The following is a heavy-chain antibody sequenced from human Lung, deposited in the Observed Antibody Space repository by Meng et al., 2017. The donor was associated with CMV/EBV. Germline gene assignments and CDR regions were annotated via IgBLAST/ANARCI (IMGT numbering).Heavy chain of an antibody. CDR3: ARTRIEVEPDGRKIKYYNYGLDV. V-gene: IGHV1-8*01. CDR2: MNPNSGNT. D-gene: IGHD2-2*01. J-gene: IGHJ6*02. Sequence: SVXVSXXASGYTFTTYDINWVRQATGQGLEWMGWMNPNSGNTGYAQKFQGRVTLTRVTSISTAYMELSSLTSDDTAVYYCARTRIEVEPDGRKIKYYNYGLDVWDQGSTVTVS. CDR1: GYTFTTYD.